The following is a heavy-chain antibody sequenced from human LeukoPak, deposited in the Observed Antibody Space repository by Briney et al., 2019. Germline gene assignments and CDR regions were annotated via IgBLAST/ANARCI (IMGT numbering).Heavy chain of an antibody. J-gene: IGHJ4*02. CDR3: ASGPSEGRLQQYFDY. D-gene: IGHD5-24*01. Sequence: SETLSLTCTVSGGSISSSSYYWGWIRQPPGKGLEWIGSIYYSGSTYYNPSLKSRVTISVDTSKNQFSLKLSSVTAADTAVYYCASGPSEGRLQQYFDYWGQGTLVTVSS. V-gene: IGHV4-39*01. CDR1: GGSISSSSYY. CDR2: IYYSGST.